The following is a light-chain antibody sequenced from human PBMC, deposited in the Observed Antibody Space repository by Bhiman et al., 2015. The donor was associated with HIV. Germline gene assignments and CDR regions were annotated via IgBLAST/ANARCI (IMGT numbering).Light chain of an antibody. V-gene: IGLV2-8*01. J-gene: IGLJ1*01. CDR1: SSDVGAYNY. CDR2: EVS. Sequence: QSALTQPPSASGSPGQSVTISCTGTSSDVGAYNYVSWYQQRPGEVPKLMISEVSQRPSGVPDRFSGSKSGNTASLTVSGLQAEDEGDYYCTSYTATDFYVFGSATKVTVV. CDR3: TSYTATDFYV.